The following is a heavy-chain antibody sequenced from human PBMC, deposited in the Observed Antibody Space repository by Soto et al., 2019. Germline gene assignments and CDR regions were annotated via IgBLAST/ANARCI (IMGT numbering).Heavy chain of an antibody. V-gene: IGHV3-23*01. J-gene: IGHJ4*02. CDR3: AKVHGSGNYHNFPDY. D-gene: IGHD3-10*01. CDR2: ISGSGGSI. Sequence: PGGSLRLSCAASGFTFSTYAITWVRQAPGKGLEWVPLISGSGGSIYYADSVKGRFTISRDNSKNTLYLQMNSLRAEDTAVYYCAKVHGSGNYHNFPDYWGQGTLVTVSS. CDR1: GFTFSTYA.